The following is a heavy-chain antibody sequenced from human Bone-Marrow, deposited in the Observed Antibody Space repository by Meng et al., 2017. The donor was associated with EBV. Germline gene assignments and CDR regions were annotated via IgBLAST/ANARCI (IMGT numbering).Heavy chain of an antibody. CDR2: IYYSGST. V-gene: IGHV4-39*01. Sequence: LQLRETGPGSVNPSQTQSLPCTVSVGSISSSSYYWGWIRQPPGKGLEWIGSIYYSGSTYYNPSLKSRVTISVDTSKNQFSLKLSSVTAADTAVYYCARHTEGNWFDPWGQGTLVTVSS. D-gene: IGHD2-8*02. CDR1: VGSISSSSYY. J-gene: IGHJ5*02. CDR3: ARHTEGNWFDP.